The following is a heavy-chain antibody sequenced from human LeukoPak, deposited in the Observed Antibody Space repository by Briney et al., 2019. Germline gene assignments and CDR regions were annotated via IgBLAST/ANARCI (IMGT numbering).Heavy chain of an antibody. Sequence: GSLRLSCAASGFTFSNFAMSWVRQAPGKGLRWVSAISDSGGGTFYADSVKGRFTISRDNSKNTLYLQMNSLRAEDTAVYYCAKVGVGWVAFEYWGQGTLVTVSS. CDR3: AKVGVGWVAFEY. V-gene: IGHV3-23*01. D-gene: IGHD3-16*01. J-gene: IGHJ4*02. CDR2: ISDSGGGT. CDR1: GFTFSNFA.